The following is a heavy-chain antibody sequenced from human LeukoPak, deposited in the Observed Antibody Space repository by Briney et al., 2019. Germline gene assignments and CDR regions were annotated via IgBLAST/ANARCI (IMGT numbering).Heavy chain of an antibody. Sequence: SETLSLTCTVSGGSISSYYWSWIRQPAGKGLEWIGRIYTSGSTNYNPSLKSRVTISVDTSKNQFSLKLSSVTAADTAVYYCARADYDPRDPDAFDIWGQGTMVTVSS. V-gene: IGHV4-4*07. CDR2: IYTSGST. CDR1: GGSISSYY. J-gene: IGHJ3*02. D-gene: IGHD3-3*01. CDR3: ARADYDPRDPDAFDI.